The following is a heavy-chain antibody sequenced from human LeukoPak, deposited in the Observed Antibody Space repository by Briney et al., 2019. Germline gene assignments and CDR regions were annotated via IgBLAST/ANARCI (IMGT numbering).Heavy chain of an antibody. Sequence: ASVKVSCKASGYTFTSYDIHWVRQAPGQGLEWMGWINPNSGGTNYAQKFQGRVTMTRDTSISTAYMELSRLRSDDTAVYYCARDNIVVVPAAIRCGMDVWGQGTTVTVSS. J-gene: IGHJ6*02. D-gene: IGHD2-2*02. CDR3: ARDNIVVVPAAIRCGMDV. CDR2: INPNSGGT. CDR1: GYTFTSYD. V-gene: IGHV1-2*02.